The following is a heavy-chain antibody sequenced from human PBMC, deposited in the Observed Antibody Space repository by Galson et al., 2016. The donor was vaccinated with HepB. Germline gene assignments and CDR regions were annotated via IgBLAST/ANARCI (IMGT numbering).Heavy chain of an antibody. CDR1: GYTFTSYG. CDR2: ISGYNGNT. Sequence: SVKVSCKASGYTFTSYGISWVRLAPGQGLEWMGWISGYNGNTNYARKFQGRVTLTTNTSTSTAYIELRSLRSDDTAVYYCARDIVLMVFSADYYYYGMDVWGQGTTVTASS. J-gene: IGHJ6*02. CDR3: ARDIVLMVFSADYYYYGMDV. V-gene: IGHV1-18*01. D-gene: IGHD2-8*01.